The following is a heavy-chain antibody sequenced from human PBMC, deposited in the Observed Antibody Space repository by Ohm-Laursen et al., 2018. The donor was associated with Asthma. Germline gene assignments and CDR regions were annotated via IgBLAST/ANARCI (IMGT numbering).Heavy chain of an antibody. J-gene: IGHJ4*02. CDR2: IWYDGSNK. D-gene: IGHD2-21*02. CDR3: AREAYCGGDCYSAYYFDY. Sequence: RSLRLSCAASGFTFRSYGMHWVRQAPGKGLEWVAVIWYDGSNKYYADSVKGRFTISRDNSKNTLYLQMNSLRAEDTAVYYCAREAYCGGDCYSAYYFDYWGQGTLVTVSS. CDR1: GFTFRSYG. V-gene: IGHV3-33*01.